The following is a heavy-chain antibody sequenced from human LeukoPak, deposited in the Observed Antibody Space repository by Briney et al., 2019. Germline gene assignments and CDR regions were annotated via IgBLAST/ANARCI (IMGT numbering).Heavy chain of an antibody. V-gene: IGHV3-23*01. D-gene: IGHD2-21*02. J-gene: IGHJ4*02. CDR2: ISGSGGST. Sequence: GGSLRLSCVASVFTFSSHAMSWVRQAPGKGLEWASGISGSGGSTYYADSVKGRFTISRDNSKNTLYLQMSSLRAEDTAVYYCARSRPVVSPIDHERLGYWGQGTLVTVSS. CDR1: VFTFSSHA. CDR3: ARSRPVVSPIDHERLGY.